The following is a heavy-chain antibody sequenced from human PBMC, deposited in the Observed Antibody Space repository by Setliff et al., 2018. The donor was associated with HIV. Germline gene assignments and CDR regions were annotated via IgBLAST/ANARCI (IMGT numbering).Heavy chain of an antibody. CDR1: GHSFTTYD. Sequence: ASVKVSCKASGHSFTTYDINWARQAPGQGLEWMGWVDPNTGNAGYEQKFQGRVTMTRDTSISTAYMELSSLTSEDTAVYYCARMEYDVRGRAPNWFDPWGPGTLVTVSS. CDR2: VDPNTGNA. V-gene: IGHV1-8*01. CDR3: ARMEYDVRGRAPNWFDP. J-gene: IGHJ5*02. D-gene: IGHD2-8*01.